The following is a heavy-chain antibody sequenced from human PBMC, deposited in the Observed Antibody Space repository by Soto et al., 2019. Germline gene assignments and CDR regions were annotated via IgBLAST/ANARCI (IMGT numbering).Heavy chain of an antibody. J-gene: IGHJ1*01. V-gene: IGHV3-53*01. CDR3: ARDLGSSRGGYQH. CDR1: GFTVSSNY. D-gene: IGHD6-13*01. CDR2: IYSGGST. Sequence: GGSLRLSCAASGFTVSSNYMSWVRQAPGKGLEWVSVIYSGGSTYYADSVKGRFTISRDNSKNTLYLQMNSLRAEDTAVYYCARDLGSSRGGYQHWGQGTLVTVSS.